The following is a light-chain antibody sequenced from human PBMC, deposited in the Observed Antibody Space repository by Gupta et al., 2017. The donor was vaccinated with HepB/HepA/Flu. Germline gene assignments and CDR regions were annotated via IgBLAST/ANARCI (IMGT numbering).Light chain of an antibody. J-gene: IGLJ3*02. V-gene: IGLV10-54*04. Sequence: AGLTQPPSVSKGLRQPATLTCTRNSNAAWLQQHQGHPPKLLSDRNNNRPSGIPERFSASRSGNTASLTITGLQPEDEADYYCTVWDSSRSGWVFGGGTKLTVL. CDR2: RNN. CDR3: TVWDSSRSGWV. CDR1: SN.